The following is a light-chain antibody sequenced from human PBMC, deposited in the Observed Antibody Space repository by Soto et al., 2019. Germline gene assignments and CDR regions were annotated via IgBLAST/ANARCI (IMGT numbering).Light chain of an antibody. Sequence: DIHLTQSPSSLSESVGDRVTITCRASQSISVWLAWYQQKAGKAPNLLIYKASRLESGVPSRFSGSGSETEFTLTISGLQPGDSATYYCQQYNSYSPTFGQGPRWIS. CDR2: KAS. CDR1: QSISVW. V-gene: IGKV1-5*03. CDR3: QQYNSYSPT. J-gene: IGKJ1*01.